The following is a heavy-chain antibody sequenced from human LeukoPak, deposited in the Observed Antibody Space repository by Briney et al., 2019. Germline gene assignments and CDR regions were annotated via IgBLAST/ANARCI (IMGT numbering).Heavy chain of an antibody. CDR3: AKDAMIVVVITNFDY. CDR2: ISGSGGST. Sequence: GGSLRLSCAASGFTSSSYAMSWVHKAPGKGLEWVSAISGSGGSTYYADSVKGRFTISRDNSKNTLYLQMNSLRAEDTAVYYCAKDAMIVVVITNFDYWGQGTLVTVSS. V-gene: IGHV3-23*01. D-gene: IGHD3-22*01. J-gene: IGHJ4*02. CDR1: GFTSSSYA.